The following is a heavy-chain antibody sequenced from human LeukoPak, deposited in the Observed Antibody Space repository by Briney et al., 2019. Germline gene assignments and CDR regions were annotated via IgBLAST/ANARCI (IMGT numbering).Heavy chain of an antibody. CDR1: GFTFSSYG. V-gene: IGHV3-30*03. CDR2: ISYDGSNK. D-gene: IGHD3-10*01. Sequence: GGSLRLSCAASGFTFSSYGMHWVRQAPGKGLEGVAVISYDGSNKYYADSVKGRFTISRDNSKNTLYLQMNSLRAEDTAVYYCARISGSSQGDWGQGTLVTVSS. CDR3: ARISGSSQGD. J-gene: IGHJ4*02.